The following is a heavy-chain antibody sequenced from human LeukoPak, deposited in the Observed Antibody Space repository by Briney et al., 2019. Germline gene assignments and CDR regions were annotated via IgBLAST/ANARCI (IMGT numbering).Heavy chain of an antibody. CDR1: GYTFTSYY. J-gene: IGHJ6*04. CDR3: ARVPNCSSTSCYRMDV. V-gene: IGHV1-46*01. Sequence: ASVKVSCKASGYTFTSYYMHWVRQAPGQGLEWMGKIDPSGGSTSYAQKFQGRVTMTRDTSTSTVYMELSSLRSEDTAVYYCARVPNCSSTSCYRMDVWGKGTTVTVSS. D-gene: IGHD2-2*01. CDR2: IDPSGGST.